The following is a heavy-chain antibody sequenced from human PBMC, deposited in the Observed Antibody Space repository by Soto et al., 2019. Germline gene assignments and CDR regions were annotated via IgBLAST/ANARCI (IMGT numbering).Heavy chain of an antibody. CDR2: ISWDGGST. D-gene: IGHD6-13*01. V-gene: IGHV3-43*01. Sequence: GSLRLSCAASGFTFDDYTMHWVRQAPGKGLEWVSLISWDGGSTYYADSVKGRFTISRDNSKNSLYLQMNSLRTEDTALYYCAKDIEQAYYYGMDVWGQGTTVTVSS. CDR3: AKDIEQAYYYGMDV. CDR1: GFTFDDYT. J-gene: IGHJ6*02.